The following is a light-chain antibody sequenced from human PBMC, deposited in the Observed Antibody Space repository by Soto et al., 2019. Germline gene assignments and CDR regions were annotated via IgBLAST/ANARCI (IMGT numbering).Light chain of an antibody. CDR2: AAS. Sequence: EIVLTQSPATLSLSPGERATLSCRASQSVSSNLAWYQQKPGQVPRLLIYAASTRATGIPARFSGSGSETEFTLTISSLQSEDFAVYYCHQYHNWPWTFGQGTKVDI. J-gene: IGKJ1*01. V-gene: IGKV3-15*01. CDR3: HQYHNWPWT. CDR1: QSVSSN.